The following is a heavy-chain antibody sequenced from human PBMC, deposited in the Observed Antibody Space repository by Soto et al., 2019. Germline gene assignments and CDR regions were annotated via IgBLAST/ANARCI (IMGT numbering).Heavy chain of an antibody. CDR2: IYHGGST. CDR1: GGSISSAYT. D-gene: IGHD7-27*01. Sequence: QLRLQESGSRLVKSSQTLSLTCAVSGGSISSAYTWSWIRQSPGQGLEWIGYIYHGGSTYYNPSLNILVTISVDKSKNQFSLKLTYVTAADTAVYYCATPLPGDRGAYFESWGQGTLVTVSS. V-gene: IGHV4-30-2*06. CDR3: ATPLPGDRGAYFES. J-gene: IGHJ4*02.